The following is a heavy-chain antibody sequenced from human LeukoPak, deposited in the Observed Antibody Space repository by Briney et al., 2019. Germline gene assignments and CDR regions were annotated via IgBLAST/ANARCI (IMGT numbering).Heavy chain of an antibody. Sequence: GGSLRLSCAASGFTFSSYAMHWVRQAPGKGLEWVAVISYDGSNKYYADSVKGRFTISRDNSKNTLYLQMNSLRAEDTAVYYCARERIVVVPAAYYFDYWGRGTLVTVSS. CDR3: ARERIVVVPAAYYFDY. CDR2: ISYDGSNK. V-gene: IGHV3-30*04. D-gene: IGHD2-2*01. CDR1: GFTFSSYA. J-gene: IGHJ4*02.